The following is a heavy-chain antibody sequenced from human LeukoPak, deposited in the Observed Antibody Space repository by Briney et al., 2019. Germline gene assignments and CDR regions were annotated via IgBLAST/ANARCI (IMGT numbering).Heavy chain of an antibody. V-gene: IGHV4-34*01. CDR2: INHSGST. D-gene: IGHD3-10*01. CDR3: ARVTLFRGAQIDS. Sequence: NPSETLSLTCAVYGGSFSGYYWSWIRQPPGKGLEWIGEINHSGSTNYNPSLKSRVTISVDTSKDQFSLNLSTVTAADTAVYFCARVTLFRGAQIDSWGQGTLVTVSS. J-gene: IGHJ4*02. CDR1: GGSFSGYY.